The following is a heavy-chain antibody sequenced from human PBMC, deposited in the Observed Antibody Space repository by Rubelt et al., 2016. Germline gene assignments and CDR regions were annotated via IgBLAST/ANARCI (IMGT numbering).Heavy chain of an antibody. Sequence: VQLVEAGGGLVQPGGSLRLSCVASGFPFSDYYMTWFRQAPGRGLEYLSYISGSGGDTKYADSVKGRFIISRDNAKNSLYLQMNSLRVDDTAVYYCARPTREPTDWGQGTLVTVSS. CDR1: GFPFSDYY. CDR3: ARPTREPTD. D-gene: IGHD1-14*01. CDR2: ISGSGGDT. J-gene: IGHJ4*02. V-gene: IGHV3-11*06.